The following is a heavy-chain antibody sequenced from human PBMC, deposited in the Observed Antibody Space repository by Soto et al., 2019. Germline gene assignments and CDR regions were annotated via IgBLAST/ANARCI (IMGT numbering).Heavy chain of an antibody. J-gene: IGHJ1*01. V-gene: IGHV4-31*03. D-gene: IGHD3-10*01. CDR2: IHQSGST. CDR3: VRGVLS. CDR1: GGSISSGGYY. Sequence: QVQLQESGPGLVKASQTLSLTCNVSGGSISSGGYYWTWIRQHPGKGLEWIGNIHQSGSTFYNPSLKSRVSISVDTSKNQFSLKLSSVTAAATAVYFCVRGVLSWGQGTLVTVSS.